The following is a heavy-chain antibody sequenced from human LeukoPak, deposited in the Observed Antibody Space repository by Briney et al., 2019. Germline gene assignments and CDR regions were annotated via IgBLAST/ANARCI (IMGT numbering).Heavy chain of an antibody. CDR1: GFTVSSNY. CDR3: ARGYGDYDFFFNY. V-gene: IGHV3-20*04. CDR2: INWNGGST. Sequence: PGRSLRLSCAASGFTVSSNYMSWVRQAPGKGLEWVSGINWNGGSTGYADSVKGRFTISRDNAKNSLYLQMNSLRAEDTAFYYCARGYGDYDFFFNYWGQGTLVTVSS. J-gene: IGHJ4*02. D-gene: IGHD4-17*01.